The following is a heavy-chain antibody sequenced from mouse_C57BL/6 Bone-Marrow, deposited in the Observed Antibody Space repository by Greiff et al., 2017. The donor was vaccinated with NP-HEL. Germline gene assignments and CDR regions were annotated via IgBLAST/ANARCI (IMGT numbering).Heavy chain of an antibody. V-gene: IGHV1-52*01. CDR3: ARFGYYYGSSPYYAMDY. CDR1: GYTFTSYW. CDR2: IDPSDSET. D-gene: IGHD1-1*01. J-gene: IGHJ4*01. Sequence: QVQLQQPGAELVRPGSSVKLSCKASGYTFTSYWMHWVKQRPIQGLEWIGNIDPSDSETHYNQKFKDKATLTVDKSSSTAYMQLSSLTSEDSAVYYCARFGYYYGSSPYYAMDYWVKEPQSPSPQ.